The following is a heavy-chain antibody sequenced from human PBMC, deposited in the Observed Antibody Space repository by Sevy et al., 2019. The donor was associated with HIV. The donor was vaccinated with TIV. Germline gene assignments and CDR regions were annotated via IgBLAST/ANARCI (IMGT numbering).Heavy chain of an antibody. CDR1: GFTVSSNY. CDR3: ARSTVYSSGDFDY. V-gene: IGHV3-53*01. D-gene: IGHD3-10*01. Sequence: GSLRLSCAASGFTVSSNYMSWVRQAPGKGLEWVSLIYSDDSTYYADSVKGRFTISRDNSRNTLYLQMNSLRAEDTAVYYCARSTVYSSGDFDYWGQGTLVTVSS. CDR2: IYSDDST. J-gene: IGHJ4*02.